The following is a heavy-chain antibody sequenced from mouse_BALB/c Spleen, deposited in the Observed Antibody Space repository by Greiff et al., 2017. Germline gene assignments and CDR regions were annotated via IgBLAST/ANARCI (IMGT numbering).Heavy chain of an antibody. V-gene: IGHV5-6-5*01. CDR2: ISSGGST. J-gene: IGHJ4*01. CDR3: ARALTYYGNYGAMDY. D-gene: IGHD2-10*01. CDR1: GFTFSSYA. Sequence: EVMLVESGGGLVKPGGSLKLSCAASGFTFSSYAMSWVRQTPEKRLEWVASISSGGSTYYPDSVKGRFTISRDNARNILYLQMSSLRSEDTAMYYCARALTYYGNYGAMDYWGQGTSVTVSS.